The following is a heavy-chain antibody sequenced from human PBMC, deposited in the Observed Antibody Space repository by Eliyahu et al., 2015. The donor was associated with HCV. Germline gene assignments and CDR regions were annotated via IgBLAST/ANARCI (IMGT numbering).Heavy chain of an antibody. CDR1: GFTFDDYA. D-gene: IGHD6-19*01. CDR2: ISWNSGSI. CDR3: AKSKGQWLVPSDY. Sequence: EVQLVESGGGLVQPGRSLRLSCAASGFTFDDYAMHWVRQPPGKGLEWVSGISWNSGSIGYADSVKGRFTISRDNAKNSLYLQMNSLRAEDTALYYCAKSKGQWLVPSDYWGQGTLVTVSS. V-gene: IGHV3-9*01. J-gene: IGHJ4*02.